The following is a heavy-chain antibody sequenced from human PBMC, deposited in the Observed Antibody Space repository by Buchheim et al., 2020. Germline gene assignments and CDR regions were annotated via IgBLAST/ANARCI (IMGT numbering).Heavy chain of an antibody. CDR2: INPSGGRP. V-gene: IGHV1-46*01. CDR1: GYTFSTSS. Sequence: QVQLVQSGPALKKPGASVKVSCKASGYTFSTSSMHWVRQAPGQGLEWMGIINPSGGRPTYAQTFQGRVTMPTDTSTNTVYMELSSLTSEDTAFYCCARDYYEVPEFWGQGTL. D-gene: IGHD3-22*01. J-gene: IGHJ4*02. CDR3: ARDYYEVPEF.